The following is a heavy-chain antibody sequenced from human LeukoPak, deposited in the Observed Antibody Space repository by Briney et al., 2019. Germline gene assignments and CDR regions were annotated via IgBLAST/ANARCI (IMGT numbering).Heavy chain of an antibody. CDR2: IYYSGST. CDR1: GGSISSSSYD. D-gene: IGHD6-13*01. Sequence: SETLSLTCTVSGGSISSSSYDSGWIRQPPGKGLEWIGSIYYSGSTYYNPSLKSRVTISVDTSKNQFSLKLSSVTAADTAVYYCARAVPPGYSSSWYLAFDYWGQGTLVTVSS. CDR3: ARAVPPGYSSSWYLAFDY. J-gene: IGHJ4*02. V-gene: IGHV4-39*01.